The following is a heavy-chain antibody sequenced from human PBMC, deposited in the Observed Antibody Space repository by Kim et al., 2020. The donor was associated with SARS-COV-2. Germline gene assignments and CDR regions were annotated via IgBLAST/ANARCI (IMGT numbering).Heavy chain of an antibody. D-gene: IGHD2-15*01. V-gene: IGHV3-23*01. CDR1: GFTFSSYA. CDR3: AKGLSVVVAAPFDY. CDR2: LSGSGYIT. J-gene: IGHJ4*02. Sequence: GGSLRLSCAASGFTFSSYAMNWVRQAPGKGLEWVSALSGSGYITYYADSVKGRFTISRDNSKNTLYLQMNSLRAEDTAVYYCAKGLSVVVAAPFDYWGQGTLVTVSS.